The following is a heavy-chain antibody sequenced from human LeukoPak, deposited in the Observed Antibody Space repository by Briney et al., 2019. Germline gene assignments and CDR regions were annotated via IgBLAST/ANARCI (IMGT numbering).Heavy chain of an antibody. J-gene: IGHJ6*03. Sequence: SETLSLTCAVYGGSFSGYYWSWIRQPPGKGLEWIGEINHSGSTNYNPSLKSRVTISVDTSKNQFSQKLSSVTAADTAVDYCARGRKGWNSSSWYVGYYYYYYMDVWGKGTTVTVSS. CDR2: INHSGST. D-gene: IGHD6-13*01. CDR3: ARGRKGWNSSSWYVGYYYYYYMDV. CDR1: GGSFSGYY. V-gene: IGHV4-34*01.